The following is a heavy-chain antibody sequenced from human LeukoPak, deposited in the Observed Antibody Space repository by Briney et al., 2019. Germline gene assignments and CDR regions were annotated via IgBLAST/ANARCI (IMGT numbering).Heavy chain of an antibody. CDR2: ISCSGST. D-gene: IGHD2-2*02. Sequence: PETLSLTCTVSGGSMRSSGYYWGWIRQPPGMGLEWIGSISCSGSTNFNPSLKSRVTILEDTSKNQFSLKLSSVTAADTAVYYCYTTSGGRPHWGQGTLVTVSS. V-gene: IGHV4-39*01. J-gene: IGHJ4*02. CDR3: YTTSGGRPH. CDR1: GGSMRSSGYY.